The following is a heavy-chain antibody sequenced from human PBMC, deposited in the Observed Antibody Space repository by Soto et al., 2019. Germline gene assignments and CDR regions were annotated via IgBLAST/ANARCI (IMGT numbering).Heavy chain of an antibody. J-gene: IGHJ4*02. CDR2: IYHSGST. V-gene: IGHV4-30-2*01. CDR1: GGSISSGGYS. D-gene: IGHD3-3*01. CDR3: ARDEEYYDFWSGYKRRRVALDY. Sequence: SETLSLTCAVSGGSISSGGYSWSWIRQPPGKGLEWIGYIYHSGSTYYNPSLKSRVTISVDRSKNQFSLKLSSVTAADTAVYYCARDEEYYDFWSGYKRRRVALDYWGQGTLVTGSS.